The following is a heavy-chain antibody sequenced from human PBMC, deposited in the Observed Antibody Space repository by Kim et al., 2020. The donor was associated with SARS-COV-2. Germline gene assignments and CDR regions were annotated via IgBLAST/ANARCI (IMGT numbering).Heavy chain of an antibody. CDR3: ASPCSGGSCFSWYFDY. D-gene: IGHD2-15*01. J-gene: IGHJ4*02. CDR2: IYYSGST. CDR1: GGSISSGGYY. V-gene: IGHV4-31*03. Sequence: SETLSLTCTVSGGSISSGGYYWSWIRQHPGKGLEWIGYIYYSGSTYYNPSLKSRVTISVDTSKNQFSLKLSSVTAADTAVYYCASPCSGGSCFSWYFDYWGQGTLVTVSS.